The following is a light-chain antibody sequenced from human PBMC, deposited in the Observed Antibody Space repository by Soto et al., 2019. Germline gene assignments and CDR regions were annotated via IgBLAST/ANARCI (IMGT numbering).Light chain of an antibody. CDR3: QRYKT. V-gene: IGKV3-20*01. J-gene: IGKJ1*01. CDR2: DAF. Sequence: EIVLTQSPGTLSLSPGERATLSCRASQSVSTSYVAWYQQKFGQAPRLLIYDAFSRATGIPDRFSASGSGTDFTLTISRLEPEDSAVYYCQRYKTFGQGTKVEIK. CDR1: QSVSTSY.